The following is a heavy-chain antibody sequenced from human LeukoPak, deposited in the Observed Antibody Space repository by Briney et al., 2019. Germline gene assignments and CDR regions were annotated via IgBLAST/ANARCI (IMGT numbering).Heavy chain of an antibody. V-gene: IGHV4-39*01. Sequence: SETLSLTCAVSGGSISGSTYYWGWNRQAPGKEREGIGSIYCSGTNYYNPSRKSRVTISVDTTKNQFSLKLSSVPAADTAVYYCARQRGYCSGGRCYRTPPFDYWGQGTLVTVSS. CDR1: GGSISGSTYY. CDR2: IYCSGTN. D-gene: IGHD2-15*01. CDR3: ARQRGYCSGGRCYRTPPFDY. J-gene: IGHJ4*02.